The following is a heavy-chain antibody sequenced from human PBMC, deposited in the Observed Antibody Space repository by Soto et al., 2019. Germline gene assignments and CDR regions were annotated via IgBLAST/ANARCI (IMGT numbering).Heavy chain of an antibody. Sequence: EVQLVESGGGLVKPGGSLRLSCAASGFTFSNYSMNWVRQAPGKGLEWVSSISSSSSYIYYADSVKGRFTISRDNAKNSLYLQMNSLRAEDTAVYYCTYCSGGSCYSTHWGQGTLVTVSS. D-gene: IGHD2-15*01. CDR1: GFTFSNYS. J-gene: IGHJ4*02. CDR3: TYCSGGSCYSTH. V-gene: IGHV3-21*01. CDR2: ISSSSSYI.